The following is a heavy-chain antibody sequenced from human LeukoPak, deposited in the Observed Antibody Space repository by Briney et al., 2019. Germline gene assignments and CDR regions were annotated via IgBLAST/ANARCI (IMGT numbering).Heavy chain of an antibody. Sequence: LSGGSLRLSCAAAGFTLSSYWTHWVCHAPGKGLVWVSRIIIDGSSTKYADSVKGRFTIPRDNAKNTLYLQMKSLRAEDTAVYYCAKGGGYEAQYYYCYLDVWGKGTTVTISS. CDR1: GFTLSSYW. D-gene: IGHD5-12*01. V-gene: IGHV3-74*03. J-gene: IGHJ6*03. CDR2: IIIDGSST. CDR3: AKGGGYEAQYYYCYLDV.